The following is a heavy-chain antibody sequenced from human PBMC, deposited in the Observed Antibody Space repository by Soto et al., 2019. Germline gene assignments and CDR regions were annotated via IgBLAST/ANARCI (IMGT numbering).Heavy chain of an antibody. CDR3: ARSTHFYGSSGYSYYFDY. Sequence: PSETLSLTCAVSGGSITSGGFSWSWVRQPPGKGLEWIGHIHQRGTIYYNPSLKSRVTISVDRSKNQFSLKLTSVAAADTAVYYCARSTHFYGSSGYSYYFDYWGQGTQVTVSS. CDR2: IHQRGTI. D-gene: IGHD3-22*01. V-gene: IGHV4-30-2*01. J-gene: IGHJ4*02. CDR1: GGSITSGGFS.